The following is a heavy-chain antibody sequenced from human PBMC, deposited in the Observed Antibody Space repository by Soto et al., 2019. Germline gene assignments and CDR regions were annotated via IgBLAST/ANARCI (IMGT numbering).Heavy chain of an antibody. V-gene: IGHV3-23*01. CDR1: GFTFSNYA. Sequence: EVQLLESGGALVQPGGSLRLSCAASGFTFSNYAMSWVRQAPGKGLDWISTISSSGGSTHYADSVKGPFTISRDNPKNTLYLQMNSLRADDTAVDYCARKYSYSSSTYLFNIDYWGQGTLVTVSS. CDR3: ARKYSYSSSTYLFNIDY. D-gene: IGHD3-10*01. CDR2: ISSSGGST. J-gene: IGHJ4*02.